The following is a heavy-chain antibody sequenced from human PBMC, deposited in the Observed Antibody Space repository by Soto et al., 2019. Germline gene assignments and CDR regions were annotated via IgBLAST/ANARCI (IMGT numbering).Heavy chain of an antibody. CDR2: IYYSGST. D-gene: IGHD3-10*01. CDR1: SGSISSGGYY. J-gene: IGHJ6*02. CDR3: ASAKSGDSGGYYGMDV. Sequence: QVQLQESGPGLVKPSQTLSLTCTVSSGSISSGGYYWSWIRQHPGKGLEWIGYIYYSGSTYYNPSLKSRVTISVDTSKNHFSLKLSSVTAADTAVYYCASAKSGDSGGYYGMDVWGQGTTVTVSS. V-gene: IGHV4-31*03.